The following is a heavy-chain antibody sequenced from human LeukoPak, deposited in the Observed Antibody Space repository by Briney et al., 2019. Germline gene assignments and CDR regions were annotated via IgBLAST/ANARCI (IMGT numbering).Heavy chain of an antibody. V-gene: IGHV1-18*01. J-gene: IGHJ6*03. CDR1: GYTFTSYG. CDR2: ISAYNGNT. Sequence: GASVKVSCEASGYTFTSYGISWVRQAPGQGLEWMGWISAYNGNTNYAQKLQGRVTMTTDTSTSTAYMELRSLRSDDTAVYYCARVDYSNYFGYYYYYMDVWGKGTTVTVSS. D-gene: IGHD4-11*01. CDR3: ARVDYSNYFGYYYYYMDV.